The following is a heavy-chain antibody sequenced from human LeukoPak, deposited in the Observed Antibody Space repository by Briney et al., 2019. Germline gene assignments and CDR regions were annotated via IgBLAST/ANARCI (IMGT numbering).Heavy chain of an antibody. V-gene: IGHV1-8*01. J-gene: IGHJ4*02. CDR1: GYSFTTYD. CDR2: MNPNSGNT. Sequence: ASVRVSCKASGYSFTTYDINWVRQATGQGLEWMGWMNPNSGNTGYAQRFQGRVTMTRDTSISTAYMELNSLTSEDTAVYYCAKNVRDTGTFDYWGQGTLVTVSS. CDR3: AKNVRDTGTFDY. D-gene: IGHD5-18*01.